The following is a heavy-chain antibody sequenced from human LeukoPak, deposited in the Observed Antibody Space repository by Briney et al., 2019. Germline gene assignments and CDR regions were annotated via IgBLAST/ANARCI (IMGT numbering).Heavy chain of an antibody. V-gene: IGHV4-59*11. CDR1: GGSISSHY. Sequence: SETLSLTCTVSGGSISSHYWSWIRQPPGKGLEWIGCIHYIGTTNYNPSLKSRVTISVDTSKNQFSLKLISVTAADTAVYYCARNAYFGSAFDYWGQGNLVTVSS. CDR3: ARNAYFGSAFDY. CDR2: IHYIGTT. D-gene: IGHD3-10*01. J-gene: IGHJ4*02.